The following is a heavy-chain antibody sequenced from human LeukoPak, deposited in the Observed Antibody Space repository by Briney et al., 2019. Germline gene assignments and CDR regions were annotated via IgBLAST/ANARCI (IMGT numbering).Heavy chain of an antibody. V-gene: IGHV3-23*01. CDR1: GFTFSSYA. CDR3: AKLDTAMVTPDY. CDR2: ISGSGGST. Sequence: PGGSLRLSCAASGFTFSSYAMSWVRQAPGKGLEWVPAISGSGGSTYYADSVKGRFTISRDNSKNTLYLQMNSLRAEDTAVYYCAKLDTAMVTPDYWGQGTLVTVSS. D-gene: IGHD5-18*01. J-gene: IGHJ4*02.